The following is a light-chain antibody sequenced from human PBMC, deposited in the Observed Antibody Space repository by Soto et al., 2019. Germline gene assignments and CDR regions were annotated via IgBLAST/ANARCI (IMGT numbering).Light chain of an antibody. J-gene: IGLJ1*01. Sequence: QSVLTQPASVSGSPGQSITISCPGTRSEVGGYNYASWYQQHPGKAPKLMIYDVSYRPSGVSNRFSGSKSGNTASLTVSGLQAEDEADYYCSSYASISTPYVFGTGTKVTVL. V-gene: IGLV2-14*03. CDR2: DVS. CDR3: SSYASISTPYV. CDR1: RSEVGGYNY.